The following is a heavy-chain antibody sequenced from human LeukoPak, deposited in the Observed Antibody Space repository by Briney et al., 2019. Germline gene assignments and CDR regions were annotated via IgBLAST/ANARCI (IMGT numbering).Heavy chain of an antibody. D-gene: IGHD3-22*01. J-gene: IGHJ4*02. CDR3: AKDKYYDSSICEH. Sequence: SQTLSLTCTVSGGSISSGDYYWSWIRQPPGKGLEWIGYIYYSGSTYYNPSLKSRVTISVDTSKNQFSLKLSSVTAADTALYYCAKDKYYDSSICEHWGQGTLVTVSS. CDR1: GGSISSGDYY. CDR2: IYYSGST. V-gene: IGHV4-30-4*01.